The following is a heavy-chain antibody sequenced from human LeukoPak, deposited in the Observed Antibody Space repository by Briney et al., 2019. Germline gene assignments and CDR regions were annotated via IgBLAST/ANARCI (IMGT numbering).Heavy chain of an antibody. CDR2: ISGSGGST. V-gene: IGHV3-23*01. D-gene: IGHD6-13*01. CDR3: AKVSRQQLVSGSSYYYYYMDV. CDR1: GFTFSSYA. J-gene: IGHJ6*03. Sequence: GGSLRLSCAASGFTFSSYAMSWVRQAPGKGLEWVSAISGSGGSTYYAGSVKGRFTISRDNSKNTLYLQMNSLRAEDTAVYYCAKVSRQQLVSGSSYYYYYMDVWGKGTTVTVSS.